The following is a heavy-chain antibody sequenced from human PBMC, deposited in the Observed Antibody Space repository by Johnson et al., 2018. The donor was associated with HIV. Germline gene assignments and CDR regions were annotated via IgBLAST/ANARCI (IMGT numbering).Heavy chain of an antibody. D-gene: IGHD5-12*01. CDR2: IRYDGSNK. V-gene: IGHV3-30*02. Sequence: QGQLVESGGGVVQPGGSLRLSCAASGFIFNSYGMHWVRQAPGKGLEWVAFIRYDGSNKYYADSVKGRFTISRDNSKNTLYLQMNSLRAEDTAVYYCAKDDAYSGYGYDAFDIWGQGTMVTVSS. CDR1: GFIFNSYG. J-gene: IGHJ3*02. CDR3: AKDDAYSGYGYDAFDI.